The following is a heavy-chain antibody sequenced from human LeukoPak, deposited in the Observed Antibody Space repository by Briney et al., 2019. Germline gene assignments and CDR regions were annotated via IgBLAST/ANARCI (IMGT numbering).Heavy chain of an antibody. D-gene: IGHD5-18*01. CDR3: ARDSTGYGYEEWS. CDR1: GGSFSGYY. CDR2: INHSGST. V-gene: IGHV4-34*01. Sequence: SETLSLTCAVYGGSFSGYYWSWIRQPPGKGLEWVGEINHSGSTYYNPSLKSRVTISVDTSKNQFSLKLTSVTAADTAVYYCARDSTGYGYEEWSWGQGTLVTVSS. J-gene: IGHJ5*02.